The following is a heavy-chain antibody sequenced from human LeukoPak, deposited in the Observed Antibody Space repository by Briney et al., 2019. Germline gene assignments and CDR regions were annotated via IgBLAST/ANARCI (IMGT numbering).Heavy chain of an antibody. V-gene: IGHV3-23*01. CDR2: IRGGADDT. Sequence: PGGSLRLSCAASGFTFRSYSMAWVLLAPGTGLEPVSVIRGGADDTSYADSVKGRFTISRDNSKNTLFLQMDGLRVEDTAVYYCATSGFSGYDHPSWGQGTLVTVSS. J-gene: IGHJ5*02. CDR1: GFTFRSYS. CDR3: ATSGFSGYDHPS. D-gene: IGHD5-12*01.